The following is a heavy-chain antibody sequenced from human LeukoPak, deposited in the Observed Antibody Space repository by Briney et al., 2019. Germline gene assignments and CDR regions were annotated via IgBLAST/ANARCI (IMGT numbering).Heavy chain of an antibody. D-gene: IGHD3-22*01. CDR1: GGSVSSGNYY. Sequence: SDTLSLTCSVSGGSVSSGNYYWSWIRQPPGKGLEWIGYIYYSGSTNYNPSLKSRVTISVDTSKNQFSLKLSSVTAADTAVYYCARDPSGYFNYWGQGTLATVSS. V-gene: IGHV4-61*01. CDR2: IYYSGST. J-gene: IGHJ4*02. CDR3: ARDPSGYFNY.